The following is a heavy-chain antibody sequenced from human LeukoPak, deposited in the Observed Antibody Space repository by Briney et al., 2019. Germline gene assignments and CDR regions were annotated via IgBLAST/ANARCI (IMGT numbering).Heavy chain of an antibody. CDR2: ISDIGSI. Sequence: SETLSLTCTVSGGSISSYYWSWIRQPPGKGLEWIAYISDIGSINYNPSLKSRVTISLDTSKNQFSLKLSSVTAADTAVYYCARDIISTLEWLSNDAFDIWGQGTMVTVSS. CDR1: GGSISSYY. D-gene: IGHD3-3*01. J-gene: IGHJ3*02. V-gene: IGHV4-59*12. CDR3: ARDIISTLEWLSNDAFDI.